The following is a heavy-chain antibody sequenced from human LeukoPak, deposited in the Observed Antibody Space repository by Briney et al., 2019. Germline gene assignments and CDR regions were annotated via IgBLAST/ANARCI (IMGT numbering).Heavy chain of an antibody. CDR2: ISSSGSTI. Sequence: WGSLRLSCAASGFTFSSYEMNWVRQAPGQGLAWVSYISSSGSTIYYADSVKGRFTISRDNAKNSLYLQMNSLRAEDTAVYYCARVNCGGDCYSHDAFDIWGQGTMVTVSS. J-gene: IGHJ3*02. D-gene: IGHD2-21*02. CDR1: GFTFSSYE. CDR3: ARVNCGGDCYSHDAFDI. V-gene: IGHV3-48*03.